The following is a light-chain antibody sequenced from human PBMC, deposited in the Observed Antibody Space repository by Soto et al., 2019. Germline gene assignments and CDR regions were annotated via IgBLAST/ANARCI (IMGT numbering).Light chain of an antibody. CDR3: VLYMGRGIRV. CDR2: NTN. Sequence: QTVVTQEPSFSVSPGGTVTLTCGLSSDSVSTSYYPSWYQQTPGQVPRTLIYNTNARSSGVPDRFSGSILGDKAALTITGAQADDESDYYCVLYMGRGIRVFGGGTKLTVL. CDR1: SDSVSTSYY. V-gene: IGLV8-61*01. J-gene: IGLJ2*01.